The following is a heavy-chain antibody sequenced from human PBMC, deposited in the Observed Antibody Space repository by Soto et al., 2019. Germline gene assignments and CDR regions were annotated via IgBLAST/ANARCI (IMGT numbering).Heavy chain of an antibody. CDR3: AHSIESGLRFLEWAINWFDP. V-gene: IGHV2-5*02. Sequence: SGPTLVNPTQTLTLTCTFSGFSLSTSGVGVGWIRQPPGKALEWLALIYWDDDKRYSPSLKSRLTITKDTSKNQVVLTMTNMDPVDTATYYCAHSIESGLRFLEWAINWFDPWGQGTLVTVSS. J-gene: IGHJ5*02. D-gene: IGHD3-3*01. CDR2: IYWDDDK. CDR1: GFSLSTSGVG.